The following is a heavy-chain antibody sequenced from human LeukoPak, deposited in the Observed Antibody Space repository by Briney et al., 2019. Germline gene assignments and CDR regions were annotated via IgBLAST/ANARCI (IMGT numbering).Heavy chain of an antibody. CDR1: GSTVSSNY. CDR2: IYSGGST. CDR3: ARDLGFGSSWYYH. D-gene: IGHD6-13*01. Sequence: GGSLRLSCAVSGSTVSSNYMSWVRQAPGKGLEWVSVIYSGGSTYYADSVKGRFTISRDNSKNTLYLQMNSLRAEDTAVYYCARDLGFGSSWYYHWGQGTLVTVSS. V-gene: IGHV3-53*01. J-gene: IGHJ5*02.